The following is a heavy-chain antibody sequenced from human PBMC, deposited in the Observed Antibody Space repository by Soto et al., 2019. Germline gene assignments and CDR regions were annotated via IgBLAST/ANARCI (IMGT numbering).Heavy chain of an antibody. V-gene: IGHV4-59*08. J-gene: IGHJ4*02. Sequence: SETLSLTCTVSGGSISSYYWSWIRQPPGKGLEWIGYIYYSGSTNYNPSLKSRVTISVDTSKNQFSLKLSSVTAADTAVYYCARLRVGDIVGFEYYFDYWGQGTLVTVSS. CDR1: GGSISSYY. D-gene: IGHD2-15*01. CDR2: IYYSGST. CDR3: ARLRVGDIVGFEYYFDY.